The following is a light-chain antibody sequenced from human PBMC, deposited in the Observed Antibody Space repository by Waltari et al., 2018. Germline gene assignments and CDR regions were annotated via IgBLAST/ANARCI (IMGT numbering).Light chain of an antibody. J-gene: IGLJ2*01. CDR2: QKSDSDK. CDR1: SDINVAVYR. V-gene: IGLV5-45*02. Sequence: QAVLTQPSSLSASLGASASLNCTLRSDINVAVYRVYWFQQKPGRPPQFLLRQKSDSDKNRGSGVPCRFPGSNDGSAQAGILRISGLQSEDAADYYCMIWHSSAHVAFGGGTKLTVL. CDR3: MIWHSSAHVA.